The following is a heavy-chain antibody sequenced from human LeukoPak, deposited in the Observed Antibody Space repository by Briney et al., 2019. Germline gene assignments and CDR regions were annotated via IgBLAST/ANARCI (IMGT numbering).Heavy chain of an antibody. V-gene: IGHV4-59*01. CDR2: IYYSGST. CDR3: ARAASSGPLFTYHMDV. CDR1: GGSISSYY. J-gene: IGHJ6*03. Sequence: SETLSLTCTVSGGSISSYYWSWIRQPPGKGLEWIGYIYYSGSTNYNPSLKSRVTISVATSKNQFSLKLSSVTAADTAVYFCARAASSGPLFTYHMDVWGKGTTVTVSS. D-gene: IGHD3-22*01.